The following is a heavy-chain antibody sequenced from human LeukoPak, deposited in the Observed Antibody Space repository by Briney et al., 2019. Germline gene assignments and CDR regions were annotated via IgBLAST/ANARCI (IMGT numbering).Heavy chain of an antibody. D-gene: IGHD3-3*01. CDR1: GYSFTSYW. J-gene: IGHJ3*02. Sequence: PGESLKISCKGSGYSFTSYWIGWVRQMPGKGLEWMGIIYPGDSGTRYSPSFQGQVTISADKSISTSYLQWSSLRASDTAMYYCARLHRDGYYADAFDIWAQGTMVTVSS. V-gene: IGHV5-51*01. CDR3: ARLHRDGYYADAFDI. CDR2: IYPGDSGT.